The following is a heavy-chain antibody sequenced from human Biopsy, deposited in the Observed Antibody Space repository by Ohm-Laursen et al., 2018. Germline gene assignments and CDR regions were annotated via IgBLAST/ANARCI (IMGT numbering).Heavy chain of an antibody. V-gene: IGHV3-23*01. CDR2: IRDSGDSA. J-gene: IGHJ4*02. CDR3: ARGSFAPDF. CDR1: GFTFSSHA. Sequence: SLRLSCAASGFTFSSHAMAWVRQAPGKGLEWVSGIRDSGDSAYHEDSVKGRFTISRDNAKNSLYLQMNRLRAEDTAVYYCARGSFAPDFWGQGTLVTVSS. D-gene: IGHD2/OR15-2a*01.